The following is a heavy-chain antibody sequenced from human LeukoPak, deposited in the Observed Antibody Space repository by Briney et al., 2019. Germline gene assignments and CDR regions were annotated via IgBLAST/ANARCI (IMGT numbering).Heavy chain of an antibody. V-gene: IGHV4-59*08. CDR3: ARLGITIFGVVISYFDY. CDR2: IYYSGST. CDR1: GGSISSYY. D-gene: IGHD3-3*01. Sequence: PSETLSLTCTVSGGSISSYYWSWIRQPPGKGLEWIGYIYYSGSTNYNPSLKSRVTISVDTSKNQFSLKLSSVTAADTAVYYCARLGITIFGVVISYFDYWGQGTLVTVSS. J-gene: IGHJ4*02.